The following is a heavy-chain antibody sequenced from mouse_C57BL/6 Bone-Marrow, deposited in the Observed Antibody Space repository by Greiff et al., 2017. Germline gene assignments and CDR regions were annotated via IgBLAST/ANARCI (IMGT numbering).Heavy chain of an antibody. Sequence: VQLQQSGPELVKPGASVKISCKASGYAFSSSWMSWVKQRPGKGLEWIGRIYPGDGDTNYNGKFKGKATLTADKSSSTAYMQLSSLTSEDSAVYFCARPHYYGSSYDYFAYWGQGTTLTVSS. CDR2: IYPGDGDT. V-gene: IGHV1-82*01. D-gene: IGHD1-1*01. CDR1: GYAFSSSW. CDR3: ARPHYYGSSYDYFAY. J-gene: IGHJ2*01.